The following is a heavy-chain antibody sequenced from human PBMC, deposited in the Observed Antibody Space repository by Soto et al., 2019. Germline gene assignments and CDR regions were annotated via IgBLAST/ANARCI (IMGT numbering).Heavy chain of an antibody. CDR2: IIPIFGTA. CDR1: GGTFSSYA. Sequence: ASVKVSCKASGGTFSSYAISWVRQAPGQGLEWMGGIIPIFGTANYAQKFQGRVTITADESTSTAYMELSSLRSEDTAVYYCARDTSIKNWFDPWGQGTLVTVSS. CDR3: ARDTSIKNWFDP. V-gene: IGHV1-69*13. J-gene: IGHJ5*02.